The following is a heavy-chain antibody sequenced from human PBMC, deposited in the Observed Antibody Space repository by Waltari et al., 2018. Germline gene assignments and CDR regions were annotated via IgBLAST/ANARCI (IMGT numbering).Heavy chain of an antibody. CDR2: IGGSSGTT. Sequence: EVQVLESGGGLVQPGGSLGLSCVASGLTFSNFAMSWVRQAPGKGLEWVSFIGGSSGTTFYAGSVKGRFTVSRDNSKNTLYLQMNSLRAEDTAVYFCAKFKGALRQNYAMDVWGQGTTVTVSS. CDR1: GLTFSNFA. CDR3: AKFKGALRQNYAMDV. V-gene: IGHV3-23*01. D-gene: IGHD3-16*01. J-gene: IGHJ6*02.